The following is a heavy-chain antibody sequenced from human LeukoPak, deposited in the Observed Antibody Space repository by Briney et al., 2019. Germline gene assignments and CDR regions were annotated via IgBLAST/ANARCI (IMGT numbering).Heavy chain of an antibody. Sequence: GGSLRLSCAASGFTFNRNAISWVRHAPGKGREWVSTIGGRGDKTFYADSVKGRFTISRDNSKNMLHLQMSSLTGEDTALYYCVRRGDASSGWGDHDYWGQGALVTVSS. D-gene: IGHD6-19*01. CDR2: IGGRGDKT. V-gene: IGHV3-23*01. CDR1: GFTFNRNA. CDR3: VRRGDASSGWGDHDY. J-gene: IGHJ4*02.